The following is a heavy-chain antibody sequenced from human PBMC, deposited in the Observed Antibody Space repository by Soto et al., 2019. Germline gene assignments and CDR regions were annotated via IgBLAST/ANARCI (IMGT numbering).Heavy chain of an antibody. CDR1: GFTFSDYY. D-gene: IGHD4-4*01. J-gene: IGHJ6*04. V-gene: IGHV3-11*01. Sequence: PGGSLRLSCAASGFTFSDYYMSWIRQAPGKGLEWVSYISSSGSTIYYADSVKGRFTISRCNAKNSLYLQMNSLRAEDTAVYYCARNFYSNANYYYYGMDGWGRGTTVTVSS. CDR3: ARNFYSNANYYYYGMDG. CDR2: ISSSGSTI.